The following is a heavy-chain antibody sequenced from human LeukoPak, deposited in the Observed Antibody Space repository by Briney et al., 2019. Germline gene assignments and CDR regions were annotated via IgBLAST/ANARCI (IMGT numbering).Heavy chain of an antibody. CDR1: GFTFSTYA. D-gene: IGHD1-1*01. Sequence: PGESLRLSCAASGFTFSTYAMSWVRQAPGKGLEWVSGISGSGGGRYYANSVKGRFTISRDNSKNTLYLQMNSLRAEDTAVYYCAKERTSEGRFDYWGQGTLVNVPS. J-gene: IGHJ4*02. V-gene: IGHV3-23*01. CDR2: ISGSGGGR. CDR3: AKERTSEGRFDY.